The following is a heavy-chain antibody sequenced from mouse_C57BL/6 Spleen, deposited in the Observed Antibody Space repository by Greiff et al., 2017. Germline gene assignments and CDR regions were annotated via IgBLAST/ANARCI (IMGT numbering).Heavy chain of an antibody. CDR3: ARGRLRQKGFDY. V-gene: IGHV1-64*01. CDR2: IHPNSGST. J-gene: IGHJ2*01. D-gene: IGHD2-2*01. CDR1: GYTFTSYW. Sequence: QVQLQQPGAELVKPGASVKLSCKASGYTFTSYWMHWVKQRPGQGLEWIGMIHPNSGSTNYNEKFKSKATLTVDKSSSTAYMQLSSLTSEDSAVYYCARGRLRQKGFDYWGQGTTLTVSS.